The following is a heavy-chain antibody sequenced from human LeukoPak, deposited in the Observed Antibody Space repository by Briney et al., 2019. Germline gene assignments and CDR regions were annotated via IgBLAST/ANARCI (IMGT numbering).Heavy chain of an antibody. CDR2: ISGSGGST. Sequence: GGSLRLSCAASGFTFSSYAMSWVRQAPGKGLEWVSAISGSGGSTYYADSVKGRFTISRDNSKNTLYLQMNSLRAEDTAVYYCAKDFRAAAVGRGNAFDIWGQGTMVTVSS. J-gene: IGHJ3*02. CDR3: AKDFRAAAVGRGNAFDI. CDR1: GFTFSSYA. D-gene: IGHD6-13*01. V-gene: IGHV3-23*01.